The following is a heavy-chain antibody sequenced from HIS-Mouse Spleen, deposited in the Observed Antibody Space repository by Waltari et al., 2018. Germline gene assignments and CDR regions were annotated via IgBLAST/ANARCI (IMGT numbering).Heavy chain of an antibody. CDR1: GFTVSRNY. Sequence: EVQLVETGGGLIQPGGSLRLACAASGFTVSRNYMSRVRQAPGKGVGWGSIIYSGGSTYYADSVKGRFTISRDNSKNTLYLQMNSLRAEDTAVYYCARHYYYGSGSYYFDYWGQGTLVTVSS. D-gene: IGHD3-10*01. V-gene: IGHV3-53*02. CDR2: IYSGGST. J-gene: IGHJ4*02. CDR3: ARHYYYGSGSYYFDY.